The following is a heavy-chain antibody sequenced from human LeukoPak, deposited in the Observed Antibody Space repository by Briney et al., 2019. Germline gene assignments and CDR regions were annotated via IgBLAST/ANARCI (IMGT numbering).Heavy chain of an antibody. V-gene: IGHV6-1*01. D-gene: IGHD2/OR15-2a*01. CDR3: ARSALGTFYFAY. J-gene: IGHJ4*02. CDR1: GDRVSSNSAA. CDR2: TYYRAKWSN. Sequence: SQTLSLTCAISGDRVSSNSAAWNWIRQSPSRGLEWLGRTYYRAKWSNDFAVSVKSRITINPDTSKNQFSLQLNSVTPEDTAVYYCARSALGTFYFAYWGQGTLVTVSS.